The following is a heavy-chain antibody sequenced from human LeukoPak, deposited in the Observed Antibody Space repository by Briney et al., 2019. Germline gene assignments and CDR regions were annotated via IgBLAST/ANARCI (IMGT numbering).Heavy chain of an antibody. CDR3: ARESDYYGSGSSLNWFDP. J-gene: IGHJ5*02. V-gene: IGHV1-46*01. Sequence: ASVKFSCKASGYTFTSYYRHWVRQAPGQGLEWMGIINPSGGSTSYAQKFQGRVTMTRDTSTSTVYMELSSLRSEDTAVYYCARESDYYGSGSSLNWFDPWGQGTLVTVSS. CDR1: GYTFTSYY. D-gene: IGHD3-10*01. CDR2: INPSGGST.